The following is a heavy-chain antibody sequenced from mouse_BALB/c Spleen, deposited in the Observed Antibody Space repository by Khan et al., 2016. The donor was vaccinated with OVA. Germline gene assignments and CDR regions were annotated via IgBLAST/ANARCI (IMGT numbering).Heavy chain of an antibody. D-gene: IGHD1-1*01. CDR2: SAPGSGST. J-gene: IGHJ4*01. Sequence: DLVKPGASVKLSCKASGHTFTSYWITWIKQRPGQGLEWIGRSAPGSGSTYYNEIFKGKATLTVDTSSSTAYIQLSSLSSEDSAVYFCARSNYYGSSLYAMDYWGQGTSVTVTS. CDR1: GHTFTSYW. V-gene: IGHV1S41*01. CDR3: ARSNYYGSSLYAMDY.